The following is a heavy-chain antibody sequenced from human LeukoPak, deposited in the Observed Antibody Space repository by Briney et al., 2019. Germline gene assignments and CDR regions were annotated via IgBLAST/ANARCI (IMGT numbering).Heavy chain of an antibody. CDR3: AKDRYSSSSHYFDY. J-gene: IGHJ4*02. V-gene: IGHV3-9*01. D-gene: IGHD6-6*01. Sequence: GGSLRLSCAASGFTFDDDAVHWVRQAPGKGLEWVSGISWNSGSIGYADSVKGRFTISRDNAKNSLYLQMNSLRAEDTALYYCAKDRYSSSSHYFDYWGQGTLVTVSS. CDR2: ISWNSGSI. CDR1: GFTFDDDA.